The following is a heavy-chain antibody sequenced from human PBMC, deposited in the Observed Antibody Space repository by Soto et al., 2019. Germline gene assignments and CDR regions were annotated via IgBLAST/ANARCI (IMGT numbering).Heavy chain of an antibody. CDR2: MNPNSGNT. D-gene: IGHD3-10*01. CDR3: ARGKNYYGSGSYRDDAFDI. J-gene: IGHJ3*02. CDR1: GYTFTSYD. Sequence: GASVKVSCKASGYTFTSYDINWVRQATGQGLEWMGWMNPNSGNTGYAQKFQGRVTITADKSTSTAYMELSSLRSEDTAVYYCARGKNYYGSGSYRDDAFDIWGQGTMVTVSS. V-gene: IGHV1-8*01.